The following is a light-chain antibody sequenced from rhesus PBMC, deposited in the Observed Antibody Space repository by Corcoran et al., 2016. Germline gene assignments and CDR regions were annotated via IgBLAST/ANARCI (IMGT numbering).Light chain of an antibody. CDR2: AAS. V-gene: IGKV1-36*01. J-gene: IGKJ1*01. CDR3: LQYNSKPWT. CDR1: QGISNY. Sequence: DIQMTQSPSSLSASIGDRVTITCRASQGISNYLSWYQQKPGKLPKRRIYAASSLESGVPSRFSGSGSGTEFTLTISRLQPEDFAAYYCLQYNSKPWTFDQGTKVEIK.